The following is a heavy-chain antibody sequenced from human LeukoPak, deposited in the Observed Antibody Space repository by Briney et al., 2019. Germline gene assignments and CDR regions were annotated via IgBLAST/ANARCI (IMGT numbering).Heavy chain of an antibody. V-gene: IGHV4-39*01. CDR3: ARSRRDGSHDY. Sequence: SETLSLTCTVSGDSISRSNYYWGWIRQPPGKGLEWIGSIYYSGSTYYNPSLKSRVTISVDTSKNQFSLKLSSVTAADTAVYYCARSRRDGSHDYWGQGTLVTVSS. CDR2: IYYSGST. D-gene: IGHD5-24*01. J-gene: IGHJ4*02. CDR1: GDSISRSNYY.